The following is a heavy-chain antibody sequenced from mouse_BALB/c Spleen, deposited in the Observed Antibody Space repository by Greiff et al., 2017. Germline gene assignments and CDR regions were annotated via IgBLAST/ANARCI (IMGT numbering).Heavy chain of an antibody. J-gene: IGHJ3*01. Sequence: EVQGVESGGGLVQPGGSLKLSCEASGFTFSSYGMSWVRQTPDKRLELVATINSNGGSTYYPDSVKGRFTISRDNAKNTLYLQMSSLKSEDTARYYCGRGGVWFAYGGQGTLVTVSA. V-gene: IGHV5-6-3*01. CDR2: INSNGGST. CDR1: GFTFSSYG. CDR3: GRGGVWFAY.